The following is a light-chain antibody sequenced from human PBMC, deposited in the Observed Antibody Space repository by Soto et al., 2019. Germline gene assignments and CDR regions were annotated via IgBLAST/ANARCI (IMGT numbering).Light chain of an antibody. V-gene: IGLV1-47*01. J-gene: IGLJ3*02. CDR1: SSNIGNNF. CDR3: LVWDDSLSGLV. CDR2: RND. Sequence: QSVLTQPPSASGTPGQRVSISCSGTSSNIGNNFVYWYRQLPGTAPKLLIYRNDRRPSGVPGRFSGSKSGTSASLAIIGLRSEDEADYYCLVWDDSLSGLVFGGGTKVTVL.